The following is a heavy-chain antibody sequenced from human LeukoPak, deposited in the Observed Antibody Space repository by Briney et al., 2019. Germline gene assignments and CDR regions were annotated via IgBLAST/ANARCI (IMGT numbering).Heavy chain of an antibody. J-gene: IGHJ4*02. CDR2: ISGSSRHK. V-gene: IGHV3-21*01. Sequence: PGGSLRLSCAASGFTVSTNYMGWVRQAPGKGLEWVSSISGSSRHKYYADSVKGRFTISRDNAKNSLYLQMNSLRAEDTAVYYCARTANFAAGYYIDYWGQGTLVTVSS. CDR1: GFTVSTNY. CDR3: ARTANFAAGYYIDY. D-gene: IGHD6-13*01.